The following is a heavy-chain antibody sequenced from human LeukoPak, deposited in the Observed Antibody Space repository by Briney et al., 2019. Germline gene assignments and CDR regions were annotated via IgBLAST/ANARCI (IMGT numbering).Heavy chain of an antibody. CDR3: VRGPYGASISKWFDP. J-gene: IGHJ5*02. V-gene: IGHV4-59*01. CDR1: CGSISGYS. Sequence: SSETLSLTCTVSCGSISGYSWSWIRQSPGGGLEWIGYIYYSGDTAYNPSLRSRVTLSVGTSKNQFSLQLRSVTTADTAVYYCVRGPYGASISKWFDPWGQGTQVIVSP. D-gene: IGHD4/OR15-4a*01. CDR2: IYYSGDT.